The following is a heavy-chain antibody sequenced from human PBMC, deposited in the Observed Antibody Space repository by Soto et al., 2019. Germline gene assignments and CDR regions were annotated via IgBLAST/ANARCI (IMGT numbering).Heavy chain of an antibody. D-gene: IGHD2-8*01. J-gene: IGHJ4*02. CDR1: GGSLSGYY. CDR3: ARGPRDNSNGVRYYNY. V-gene: IGHV4-34*01. Sequence: TSETLSLTCAVYGGSLSGYYWIWIRQPPGKGLEWIGEINHSGSTSYNPSLKSRVTISVDTSKNQFSLKLNSVTAADTAVYYCARGPRDNSNGVRYYNYWGQGALVTVSS. CDR2: INHSGST.